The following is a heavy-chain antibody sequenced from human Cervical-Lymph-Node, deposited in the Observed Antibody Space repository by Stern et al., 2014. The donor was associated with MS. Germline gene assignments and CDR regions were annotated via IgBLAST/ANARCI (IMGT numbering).Heavy chain of an antibody. CDR1: GDTFSSYA. J-gene: IGHJ4*02. Sequence: MQLVESGAEVKKPGSSVKVSCKASGDTFSSYAINWVRQAPGQGLEWMGGITPVFGTTNYAQKFQGRVTITADKSTNTAYMELMTLRSEDTAVYYCARGGGLVGYFDYWGQGTLVSVSS. V-gene: IGHV1-69*06. CDR2: ITPVFGTT. D-gene: IGHD1-26*01. CDR3: ARGGGLVGYFDY.